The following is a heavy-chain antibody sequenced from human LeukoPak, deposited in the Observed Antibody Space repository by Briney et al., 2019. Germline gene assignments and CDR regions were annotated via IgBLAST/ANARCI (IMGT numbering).Heavy chain of an antibody. Sequence: GGSLRLSCAASGFTFSSYWMSWVRQAPGKGLEWVANIKQDGSEKYYVDSVKGRFAISRDNAKNSLYLQINSLRAEDTAVYYCASQLVVVAAKDYWGQGTLVTVSS. D-gene: IGHD2-15*01. V-gene: IGHV3-7*01. CDR3: ASQLVVVAAKDY. CDR2: IKQDGSEK. J-gene: IGHJ4*02. CDR1: GFTFSSYW.